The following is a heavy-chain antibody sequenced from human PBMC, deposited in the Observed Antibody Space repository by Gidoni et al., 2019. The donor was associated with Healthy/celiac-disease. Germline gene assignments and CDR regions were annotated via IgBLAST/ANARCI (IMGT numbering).Heavy chain of an antibody. J-gene: IGHJ4*02. V-gene: IGHV3-30*18. CDR1: GFTFSSYG. D-gene: IGHD3-3*01. Sequence: QVQLVESGGGVVQPGRSLRLSCAASGFTFSSYGMHWVRQAPGKGLAWVAVISYDGSNKYYADSVKGRFTISRDKSKNTLYLQMNSLRAEDTAVYYCAKTGGFTLDYWGQGTLVTVSS. CDR3: AKTGGFTLDY. CDR2: ISYDGSNK.